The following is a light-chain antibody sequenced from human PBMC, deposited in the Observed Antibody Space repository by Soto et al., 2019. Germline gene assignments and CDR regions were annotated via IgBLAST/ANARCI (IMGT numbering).Light chain of an antibody. CDR1: QSISSW. CDR2: DAS. J-gene: IGKJ2*02. V-gene: IGKV1-5*01. Sequence: DIQMTQSPSTLSASVGDRVTITCRASQSISSWLGWYQQKPGKAPKLLIYDASSLESGVPSRFSDSGSGTEVTLTISSLQPDDFATYYCQQYNSYSCTFGQGTKLEIK. CDR3: QQYNSYSCT.